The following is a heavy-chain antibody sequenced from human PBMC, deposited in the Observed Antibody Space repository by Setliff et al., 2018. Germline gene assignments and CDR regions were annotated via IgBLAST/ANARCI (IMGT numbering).Heavy chain of an antibody. CDR2: INHSGST. Sequence: SETLSLTCAVYGESFSGHYWSWIRQPPGKGLEWIGEINHSGSTNYNPSLKSRIAISADTSRDRFSLRLTSVTAADTAIYYCARFCGTSNCQRAPLFDYWGQGILVTVSS. D-gene: IGHD1-1*01. V-gene: IGHV4-34*10. CDR3: ARFCGTSNCQRAPLFDY. J-gene: IGHJ4*02. CDR1: GESFSGHY.